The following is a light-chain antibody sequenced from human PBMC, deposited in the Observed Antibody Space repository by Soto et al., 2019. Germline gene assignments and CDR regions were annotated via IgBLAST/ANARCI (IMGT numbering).Light chain of an antibody. CDR1: QNVANY. Sequence: VLTHSPDTLSGTPVESASRSIMASQNVANYLDWYPQKPGQAPSLLIYESSNRATGIAARFSGSGSGTDFPLTIRSLEPEDFAVYYCQQRSNWPQTFGQGTKVDIK. V-gene: IGKV3-11*01. J-gene: IGKJ1*01. CDR2: ESS. CDR3: QQRSNWPQT.